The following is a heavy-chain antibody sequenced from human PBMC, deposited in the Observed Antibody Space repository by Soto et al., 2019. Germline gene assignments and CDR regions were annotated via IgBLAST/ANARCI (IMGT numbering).Heavy chain of an antibody. CDR2: IYYSGST. J-gene: IGHJ4*02. CDR1: GGSISSGDYY. V-gene: IGHV4-30-4*01. D-gene: IGHD6-6*01. Sequence: LSLTCTVSGGSISSGDYYWSWIRQPPGKGLEWIGYIYYSGSTYYTPSLRSRVTISVDTSKNQFSLKLSSVTAADTAVYYCARDVLYSTSRIDSWGQGTLVTVS. CDR3: ARDVLYSTSRIDS.